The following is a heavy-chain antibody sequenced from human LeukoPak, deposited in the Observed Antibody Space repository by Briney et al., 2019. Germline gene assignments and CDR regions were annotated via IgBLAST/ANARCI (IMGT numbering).Heavy chain of an antibody. J-gene: IGHJ5*02. D-gene: IGHD3/OR15-3a*01. Sequence: SETLSLTCTVSGDSMRSSDEGGRIRGPPGKGLEWIGTIYDSESTYYNPSLRSRVTISVDTSKNQFSLKLSSVTAADTAVYYCARDRGIEVILTEDNWFDRWGQGTLVTVSS. CDR3: ARDRGIEVILTEDNWFDR. CDR2: IYDSEST. CDR1: GDSMRSSDE. V-gene: IGHV4-38-2*02.